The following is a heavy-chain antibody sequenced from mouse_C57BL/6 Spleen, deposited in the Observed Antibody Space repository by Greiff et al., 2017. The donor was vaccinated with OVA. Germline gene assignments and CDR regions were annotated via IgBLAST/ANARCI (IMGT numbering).Heavy chain of an antibody. CDR3: ARVPGGFAY. Sequence: EVKLVESGGGLVKPGGSLKLSCAASGFTFSSYAMSWVRQTPEKRLEWVATISDGGSYTYYPDNVKGRFTISRDNAKNNLYLQMSHLKSEDTAMYYCARVPGGFAYWGQGTTLTVSS. CDR2: ISDGGSYT. CDR1: GFTFSSYA. V-gene: IGHV5-4*03. D-gene: IGHD1-1*02. J-gene: IGHJ2*01.